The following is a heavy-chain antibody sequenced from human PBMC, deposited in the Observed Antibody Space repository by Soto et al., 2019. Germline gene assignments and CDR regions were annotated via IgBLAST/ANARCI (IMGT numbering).Heavy chain of an antibody. CDR2: IRSKAYGGTT. J-gene: IGHJ5*02. CDR3: TSLYCSSTSCYWDWFDP. V-gene: IGHV3-49*03. CDR1: DYA. Sequence: DYAMSWFRQAPGKGLEWVGFIRSKAYGGTTEYAASVKGRFTISRDDSKSIAYLQMNSLKTEDTAVYYCTSLYCSSTSCYWDWFDPWGQGTLV. D-gene: IGHD2-2*01.